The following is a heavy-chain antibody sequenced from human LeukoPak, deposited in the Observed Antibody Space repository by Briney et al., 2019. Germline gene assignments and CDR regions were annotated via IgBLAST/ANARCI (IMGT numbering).Heavy chain of an antibody. CDR1: GFTFSGYT. Sequence: GGSLRLSCAASGFTFSGYTMNWVRQAPGEGLEWVSSVSSSGSDIYYADSVKGRFAISRDNAKNSLFLQMNNLRADDTALYYCARRGIAAAGYDYWGQGTLVTVSS. CDR3: ARRGIAAAGYDY. J-gene: IGHJ4*02. V-gene: IGHV3-21*01. CDR2: VSSSGSDI. D-gene: IGHD6-13*01.